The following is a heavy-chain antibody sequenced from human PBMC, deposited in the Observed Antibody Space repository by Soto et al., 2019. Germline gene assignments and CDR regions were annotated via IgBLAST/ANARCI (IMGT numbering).Heavy chain of an antibody. J-gene: IGHJ4*02. CDR3: AVVASYDSSGYYPPYY. Sequence: ASVKVSCKASGYTFTSYGISWVRQAPGQGLEWMGWISAYNGNTNYAQKLQGRVTMTTDTSTSTAYMELRSLRSDDTAVYYCAVVASYDSSGYYPPYYWGQGTLVTVSS. CDR1: GYTFTSYG. V-gene: IGHV1-18*01. D-gene: IGHD3-22*01. CDR2: ISAYNGNT.